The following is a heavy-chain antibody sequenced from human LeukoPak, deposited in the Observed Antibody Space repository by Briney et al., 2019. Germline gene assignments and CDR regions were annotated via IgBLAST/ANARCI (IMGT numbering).Heavy chain of an antibody. CDR1: GFTVSSNY. J-gene: IGHJ4*02. D-gene: IGHD2-15*01. V-gene: IGHV3-66*01. Sequence: GGSLRLSCAASGFTVSSNYMSWVRQAPGKGLEWVSVIYSGGSTYYADSVKGRFTISRDNSKNTQYLQMNSLRAEDTAVYYCASDVVEKGPTYWGQGTLVTVSS. CDR3: ASDVVEKGPTY. CDR2: IYSGGST.